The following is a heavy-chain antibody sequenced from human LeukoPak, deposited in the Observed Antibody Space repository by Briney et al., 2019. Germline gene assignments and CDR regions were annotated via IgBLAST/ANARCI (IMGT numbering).Heavy chain of an antibody. CDR1: GFTFSSYA. CDR3: AKGSYYDSSGSFYFDY. D-gene: IGHD3-22*01. J-gene: IGHJ4*02. CDR2: ISGSCDNT. Sequence: GGSLRLSCAASGFTFSSYAMSWVRQAPGKGLEWVSGISGSCDNTYYADSVKGRFTISRDNSKNTLYVQVNSLGTEDTAAYYCAKGSYYDSSGSFYFDYWGQGTLVTVSS. V-gene: IGHV3-23*01.